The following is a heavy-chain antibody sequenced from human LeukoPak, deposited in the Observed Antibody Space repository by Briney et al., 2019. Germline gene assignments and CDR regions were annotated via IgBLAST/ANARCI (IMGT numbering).Heavy chain of an antibody. CDR3: AKPRWDSSGYYLH. V-gene: IGHV3-23*01. CDR2: ISGSGGST. D-gene: IGHD3-22*01. CDR1: GFTFSSYA. Sequence: PGGSLRLSCAASGFTFSSYAMSWVRQAPGKGLEWVSGISGSGGSTYYADSVKGRFTISRDNSKNTLYLQMNSLRAEDTAVYYCAKPRWDSSGYYLHWGQGTLVTVSS. J-gene: IGHJ4*02.